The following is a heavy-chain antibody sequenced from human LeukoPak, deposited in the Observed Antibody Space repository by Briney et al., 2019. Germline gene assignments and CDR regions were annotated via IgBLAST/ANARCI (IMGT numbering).Heavy chain of an antibody. D-gene: IGHD5-18*01. CDR2: ISAYNGNT. CDR3: ARGRAAMVTSIFDY. J-gene: IGHJ4*02. V-gene: IGHV1-18*01. Sequence: ASVKVSCEASGYTFTSYGISWVRQAPGQGLEWMGWISAYNGNTNYAQKLQGRVTMTTDASTSTAYMELRSLRSDDTAVYYCARGRAAMVTSIFDYWGQGTLVTVSS. CDR1: GYTFTSYG.